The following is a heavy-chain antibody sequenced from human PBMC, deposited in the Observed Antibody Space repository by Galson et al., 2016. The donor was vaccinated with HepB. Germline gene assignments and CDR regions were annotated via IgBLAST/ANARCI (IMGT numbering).Heavy chain of an antibody. Sequence: SVKVSCKASGDTFSRFAINWVRQAPGQGLEWMGGIVPIFGTGHYAQKFQGRLTITADKSTSTAYMELSSLISEDSAVYYCASAPTVTTDPSFDFWGQGTLVTVS. CDR2: IVPIFGTG. CDR1: GDTFSRFA. D-gene: IGHD4-17*01. J-gene: IGHJ4*02. V-gene: IGHV1-69*06. CDR3: ASAPTVTTDPSFDF.